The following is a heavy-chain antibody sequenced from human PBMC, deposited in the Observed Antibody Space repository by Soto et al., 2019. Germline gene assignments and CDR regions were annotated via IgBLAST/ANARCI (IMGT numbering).Heavy chain of an antibody. J-gene: IGHJ4*02. Sequence: ASVKVSWKASGGTFSSYAISWVRQAPGQGLEWMGWINPNSGDTNYAQKFQGRVTMTRDTSISTAYTELSRLRFDDTAVYYCARARTNYYNTSDYDFWGQGTLVTVSS. D-gene: IGHD3-22*01. V-gene: IGHV1-2*02. CDR3: ARARTNYYNTSDYDF. CDR1: GGTFSSYA. CDR2: INPNSGDT.